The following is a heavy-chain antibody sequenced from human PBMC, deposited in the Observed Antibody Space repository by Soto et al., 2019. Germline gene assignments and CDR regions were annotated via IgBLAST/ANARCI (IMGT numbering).Heavy chain of an antibody. CDR1: SGPSRSHN. CDR3: VRQGIGDLHGLVDV. J-gene: IGHJ6*02. D-gene: IGHD3-10*01. V-gene: IGHV4-59*08. CDR2: IYHTGDT. Sequence: QVQLQQSGPGLVKPSETLSLTCTVSSGPSRSHNWGWIRQPPGGGLEWIGYIYHTGDTSYNPSLSSRATISADTSTTHISLPLRSVPAADTAVFYCVRQGIGDLHGLVDVWGQGTRVSVSS.